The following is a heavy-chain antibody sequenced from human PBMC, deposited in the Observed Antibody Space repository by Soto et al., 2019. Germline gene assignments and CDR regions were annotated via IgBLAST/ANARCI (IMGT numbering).Heavy chain of an antibody. Sequence: ASLKVSCKAAGYSFSGYYIQWVRQAPGQGPEWLGWIYPNTETTDASKKFQGRVTMTSDMSTRTVYMELRDLRSDDTAVYYCVSLQTSGWPGVHCGQVTLVTVSS. CDR2: IYPNTETT. CDR1: GYSFSGYY. J-gene: IGHJ4*02. V-gene: IGHV1-2*02. D-gene: IGHD6-25*01. CDR3: VSLQTSGWPGVH.